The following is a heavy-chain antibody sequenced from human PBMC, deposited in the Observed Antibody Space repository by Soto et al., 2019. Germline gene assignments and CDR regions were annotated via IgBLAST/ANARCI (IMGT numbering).Heavy chain of an antibody. D-gene: IGHD2-15*01. J-gene: IGHJ4*02. CDR1: GVSISGSSYY. Sequence: PSETLSLTCTVSGVSISGSSYYWGWIRQPPGKGLEWIGSIYYSGSTYYNPSLKGRATISVDTSKNKFSLKLSSVTAADTAVYYCASTVAATFDYWGQGTLVTVSS. V-gene: IGHV4-39*01. CDR3: ASTVAATFDY. CDR2: IYYSGST.